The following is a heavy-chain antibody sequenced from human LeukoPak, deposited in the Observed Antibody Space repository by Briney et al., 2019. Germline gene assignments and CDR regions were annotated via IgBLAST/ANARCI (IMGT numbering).Heavy chain of an antibody. V-gene: IGHV3-21*01. J-gene: IGHJ4*02. CDR2: ISSSSSYI. D-gene: IGHD6-6*01. CDR3: VGTIASRGSEY. CDR1: GFTFSSYS. Sequence: PGGSLRLSCAASGFTFSSYSMNWVRQAPGKGLEWVSSISSSSSYIYYADSVKGRFTISRDNAKNSLYLQMSNLRVDDTAMYYCVGTIASRGSEYWGQGALVTVSS.